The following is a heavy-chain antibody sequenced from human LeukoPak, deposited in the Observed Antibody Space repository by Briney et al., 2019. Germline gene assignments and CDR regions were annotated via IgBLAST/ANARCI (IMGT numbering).Heavy chain of an antibody. V-gene: IGHV4-34*01. CDR2: INHSGST. J-gene: IGHJ4*02. Sequence: SETLSLTCAVYGGSFSGYYWSWIRQPPGKGLEWIGEINHSGSTNYNPSLKSRVTISVDTSKNQFSLKLSSVTAADTAVYYCATGYCSSTSCTAPNFDYWGQGTLVTVSS. D-gene: IGHD2-2*01. CDR1: GGSFSGYY. CDR3: ATGYCSSTSCTAPNFDY.